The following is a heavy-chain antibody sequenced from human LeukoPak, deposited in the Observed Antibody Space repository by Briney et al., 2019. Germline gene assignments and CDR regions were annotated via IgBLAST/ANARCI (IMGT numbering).Heavy chain of an antibody. CDR3: ARCRAMVYDY. J-gene: IGHJ4*02. Sequence: GGSLRLSCAASGFTVSSNYMSWVRQAPRKGLEWVSVIYSGGSTYYADSVKVRFTISRDNSKNTLYLQMNSLRAEDTAVYYCARCRAMVYDYWGQGTLVTVSS. CDR2: IYSGGST. CDR1: GFTVSSNY. V-gene: IGHV3-53*01. D-gene: IGHD5-18*01.